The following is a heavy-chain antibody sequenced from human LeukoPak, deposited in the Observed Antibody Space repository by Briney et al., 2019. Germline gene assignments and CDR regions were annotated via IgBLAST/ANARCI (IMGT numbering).Heavy chain of an antibody. D-gene: IGHD6-13*01. V-gene: IGHV4-38-2*02. J-gene: IGHJ5*02. CDR2: IYHSGST. CDR1: GYSLSSGYY. Sequence: SETLSLTCAVSGYSLSSGYYWGWTRQPPGKGLEWIGSIYHSGSTYYNPSLKSRVTISVDTSKNQFSLKLSSVTAADTAVYYCAREAAAGSNWFDPWGQGTLVTVSS. CDR3: AREAAAGSNWFDP.